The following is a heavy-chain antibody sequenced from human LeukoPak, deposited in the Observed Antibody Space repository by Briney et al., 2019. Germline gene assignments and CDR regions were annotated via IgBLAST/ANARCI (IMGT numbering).Heavy chain of an antibody. D-gene: IGHD6-19*01. J-gene: IGHJ4*02. CDR3: ARDEIAVAGFGSFDY. CDR1: GDTFSNSA. V-gene: IGHV1-69*13. CDR2: IIPIFGTP. Sequence: SVRVSCKASGDTFSNSAFSWVRQAPGQGLEWMGGIIPIFGTPNYAQKFQGRVTISADESTSTVYMELSSLRSEDTAVFYCARDEIAVAGFGSFDYWGQGTLVTVSS.